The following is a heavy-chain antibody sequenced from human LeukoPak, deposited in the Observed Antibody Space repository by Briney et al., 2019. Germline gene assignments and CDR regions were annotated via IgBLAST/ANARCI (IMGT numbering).Heavy chain of an antibody. J-gene: IGHJ4*02. CDR3: ARGTVTTTAAFDY. D-gene: IGHD4-17*01. CDR2: IYYSGST. V-gene: IGHV4-61*01. Sequence: SETLSLTCTVSGGSVSSGSYYWSWIRQPPGKGLEWIGYIYYSGSTNYNPSLKSRVTISVDTSKNQFSLKLSSVTAADTAVYYCARGTVTTTAAFDYWGQGTLVTVSS. CDR1: GGSVSSGSYY.